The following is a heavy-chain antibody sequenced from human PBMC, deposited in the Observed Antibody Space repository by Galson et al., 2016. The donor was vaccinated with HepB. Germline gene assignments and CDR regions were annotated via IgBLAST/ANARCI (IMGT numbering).Heavy chain of an antibody. Sequence: SLRLSCAASGFSVSRNYMGWVRQAPGKGLEWVSLIYSAGSTYYADSVKGRFTISRDNSKNILYLQMNSLRGEDTAVYYCAKDVYYDLWSGYRADAFDIWGQGTMVTVSS. CDR1: GFSVSRNY. CDR3: AKDVYYDLWSGYRADAFDI. V-gene: IGHV3-53*01. J-gene: IGHJ3*02. D-gene: IGHD3-3*01. CDR2: IYSAGST.